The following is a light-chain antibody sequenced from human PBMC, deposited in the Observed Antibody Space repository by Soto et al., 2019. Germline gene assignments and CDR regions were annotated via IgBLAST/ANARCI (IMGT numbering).Light chain of an antibody. CDR3: QQYDTSPPMYT. J-gene: IGKJ2*01. Sequence: EIVLTQSPDTLSLSPGDRATLSCRASQSVSSNLAWYQQKPGQAPRLLIYGASTRATGIPARFSGSGSGTDFTLTISRLEPDDVAVYYCQQYDTSPPMYTFGQGTKVDNK. V-gene: IGKV3-20*01. CDR1: QSVSSN. CDR2: GAS.